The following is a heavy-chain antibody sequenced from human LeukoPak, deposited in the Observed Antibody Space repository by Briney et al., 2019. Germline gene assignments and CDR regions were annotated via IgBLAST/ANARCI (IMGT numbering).Heavy chain of an antibody. CDR3: AKVPFAYYDFWSGPEDY. J-gene: IGHJ4*02. D-gene: IGHD3-3*01. Sequence: GGSLRLSCAASGFTFSDYYMSWIRQAPGKGLEWVSYISSSGSTIYYADSVKGRFTISRDNAKNSLYLQMNSLRAEDTAVYYCAKVPFAYYDFWSGPEDYWGQGTLVTVSS. CDR1: GFTFSDYY. V-gene: IGHV3-11*01. CDR2: ISSSGSTI.